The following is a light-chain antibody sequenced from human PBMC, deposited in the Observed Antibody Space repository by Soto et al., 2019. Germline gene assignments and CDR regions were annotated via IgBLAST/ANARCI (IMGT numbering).Light chain of an antibody. Sequence: EIVLTQSPGTLSLSPGERAALSCRASQSVSSSTSLAWYQQKSGQAPRLLIYGASSRAVGVPDRFSGSGSGTDFTLTISRLAPEDFAVYYCQQYGDSPLTFGGGTKVE. CDR3: QQYGDSPLT. J-gene: IGKJ4*01. CDR1: QSVSSSTS. V-gene: IGKV3-20*01. CDR2: GAS.